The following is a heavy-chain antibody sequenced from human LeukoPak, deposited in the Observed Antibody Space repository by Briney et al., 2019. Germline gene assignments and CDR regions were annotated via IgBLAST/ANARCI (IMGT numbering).Heavy chain of an antibody. V-gene: IGHV4-4*02. CDR2: IYHSGST. J-gene: IGHJ6*04. CDR3: ARGGSTSLYYYYGMDV. Sequence: SGTLSLTCAVSGGSNSSSNWWSWVRQPPGKGLEWIGEIYHSGSTNYNPSLKSRVTISVDKSKNQFSLKLSSVTAADTAVYYCARGGSTSLYYYYGMDVWGKGTTVTVSS. D-gene: IGHD2-2*01. CDR1: GGSNSSSNW.